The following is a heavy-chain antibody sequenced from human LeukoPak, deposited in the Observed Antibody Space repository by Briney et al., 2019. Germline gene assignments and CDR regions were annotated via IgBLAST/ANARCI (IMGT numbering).Heavy chain of an antibody. Sequence: SETLSLTCAVYGGSFSGYYWSWIRQPPGKGLEWIGEINHSGSTNSNPSLKSRVTISVDTSKNQFSLKLSSVTAADTAVYYCARGRYYGSGSDFDYWGQGTLVTVSS. CDR2: INHSGST. D-gene: IGHD3-10*01. CDR3: ARGRYYGSGSDFDY. CDR1: GGSFSGYY. V-gene: IGHV4-34*01. J-gene: IGHJ4*02.